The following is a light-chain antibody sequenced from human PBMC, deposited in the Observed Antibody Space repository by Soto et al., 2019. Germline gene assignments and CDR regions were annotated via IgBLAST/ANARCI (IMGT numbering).Light chain of an antibody. J-gene: IGKJ5*01. CDR1: QDINIY. Sequence: DIQMTQSPGALFASVGGGGTSTCRATQDINIYLNWYQQKPGKAPNLLIYDASNLEIGVPSRFSGSGSGTHFTFTISSLQTEDIGTYYCQQYDILPITFGRGTRLEIK. CDR2: DAS. V-gene: IGKV1-33*01. CDR3: QQYDILPIT.